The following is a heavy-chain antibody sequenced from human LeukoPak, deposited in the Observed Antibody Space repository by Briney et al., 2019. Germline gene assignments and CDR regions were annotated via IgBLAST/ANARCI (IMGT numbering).Heavy chain of an antibody. CDR2: ISSSSSTT. CDR3: ARGSQAAGGSCYCNFDY. D-gene: IGHD2-15*01. V-gene: IGHV3-48*04. Sequence: GSLRLSCAASGFTFSSYSMNWVRQAPGKGLEWLSYISSSSSTTYYADSVKGRFTTSRDNAKNSLYLQMNSLRAEDTAVYYCARGSQAAGGSCYCNFDYWGQGTLVTVSS. CDR1: GFTFSSYS. J-gene: IGHJ4*02.